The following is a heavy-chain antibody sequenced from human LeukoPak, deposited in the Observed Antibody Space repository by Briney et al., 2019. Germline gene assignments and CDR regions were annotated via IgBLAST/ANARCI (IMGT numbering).Heavy chain of an antibody. Sequence: PGGSLRLSCAASGFTFSSYGMHWVRQAPGKGLEWVAVIWYDGSNRYYGDSVKGRFTISRDNSKNTLYLQMNSLRAEDTAVYYCARVDSLLGLAGDYWGQGTLVTVPS. D-gene: IGHD2-2*03. V-gene: IGHV3-33*08. J-gene: IGHJ4*02. CDR1: GFTFSSYG. CDR3: ARVDSLLGLAGDY. CDR2: IWYDGSNR.